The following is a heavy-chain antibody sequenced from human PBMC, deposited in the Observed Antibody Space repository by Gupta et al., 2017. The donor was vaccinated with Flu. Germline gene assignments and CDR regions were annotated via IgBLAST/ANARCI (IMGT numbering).Heavy chain of an antibody. V-gene: IGHV4-59*08. Sequence: QVQLQESGPGMVKPSETLSLTCTVSGGSISSSYWSWIRQPPGKGLEWIGYIYYSGSTNHNPSLKSRVTISVDTSKNQFSLKLSSVTAADTAVYYCARSYYGSGNYDYWGQGTLVTGSS. D-gene: IGHD3-10*01. CDR1: GGSISSSY. J-gene: IGHJ4*02. CDR3: ARSYYGSGNYDY. CDR2: IYYSGST.